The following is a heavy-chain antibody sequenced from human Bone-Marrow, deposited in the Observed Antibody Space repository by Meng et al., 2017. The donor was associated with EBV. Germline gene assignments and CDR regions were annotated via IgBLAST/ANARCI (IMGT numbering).Heavy chain of an antibody. CDR1: GYTFTGYY. Sequence: QVQRVQSGAEVKKPGASVKVSCKASGYTFTGYYMHWVRQAPGQGLEWMGRINPNSGGTNYAQKFQGRVTMTRDTSISTAYMELSRLRSDDTAVYYCARVYSRNFYDSSGSQDYWGQGTLVTVSS. V-gene: IGHV1-2*06. CDR3: ARVYSRNFYDSSGSQDY. D-gene: IGHD3-22*01. CDR2: INPNSGGT. J-gene: IGHJ4*02.